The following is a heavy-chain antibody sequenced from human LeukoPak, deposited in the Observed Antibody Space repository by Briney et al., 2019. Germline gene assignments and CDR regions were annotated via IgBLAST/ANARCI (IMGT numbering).Heavy chain of an antibody. CDR2: ISFTGTT. CDR3: ARDEGYYALPEAFDT. D-gene: IGHD3-3*01. Sequence: TSDTLSLTCTVSGGPISTYYWSWIRQPTGKGLEWIGYISFTGTTNYNPSLKSRVTISVDTSKNQFSLNLSSVTAADTAVYYCARDEGYYALPEAFDTWGRGTMVSVSS. CDR1: GGPISTYY. J-gene: IGHJ3*02. V-gene: IGHV4-59*01.